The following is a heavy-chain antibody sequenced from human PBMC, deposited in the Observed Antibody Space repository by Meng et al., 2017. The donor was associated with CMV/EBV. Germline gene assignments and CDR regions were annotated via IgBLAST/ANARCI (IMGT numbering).Heavy chain of an antibody. Sequence: SETLSLTCTVSGGSVSSGSYYWSWIRQPPGKGLEWIGYIYYSGSTNYNPSLKSRVTISVDTSKNQFSLKLSSVTAADTAVYYCARDPYPSYDFWSGPNPKYYYYYGMDVWGQGTTVTVSS. J-gene: IGHJ6*02. CDR3: ARDPYPSYDFWSGPNPKYYYYYGMDV. CDR1: GGSVSSGSYY. CDR2: IYYSGST. V-gene: IGHV4-61*01. D-gene: IGHD3-3*01.